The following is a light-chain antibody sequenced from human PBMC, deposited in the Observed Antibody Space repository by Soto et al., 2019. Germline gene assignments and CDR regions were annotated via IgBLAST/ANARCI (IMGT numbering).Light chain of an antibody. CDR2: WAS. Sequence: DIVMTQSPDSLAVSLGERATINCNSSQSVLYSSNNKNSVAWYQQKPRQPPKLLITWASTREAGVPDRFSGSGSGTDFTLNISSLQAEDVAVYYCQQYYSTPPTVGHGTKVEIK. CDR1: QSVLYSSNNKNS. V-gene: IGKV4-1*01. CDR3: QQYYSTPPT. J-gene: IGKJ1*01.